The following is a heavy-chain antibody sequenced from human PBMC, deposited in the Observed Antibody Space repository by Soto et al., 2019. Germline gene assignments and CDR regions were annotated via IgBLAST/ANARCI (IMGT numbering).Heavy chain of an antibody. J-gene: IGHJ6*02. D-gene: IGHD3-3*02. V-gene: IGHV3-15*07. Sequence: PGGSLRLSCAASGFTFSSYSMNWVRQAPGKGLEWVGRIKSKTDGGTTDYAAPVKGRFTISRDDSKNTLYLQMNSLKTEDTAVYYCTSECISTRVEYKYYYGMDVWGQGTTVTVSS. CDR2: IKSKTDGGTT. CDR3: TSECISTRVEYKYYYGMDV. CDR1: GFTFSSYS.